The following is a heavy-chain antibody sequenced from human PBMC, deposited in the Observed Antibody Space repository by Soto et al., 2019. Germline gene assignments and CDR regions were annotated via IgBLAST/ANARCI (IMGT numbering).Heavy chain of an antibody. V-gene: IGHV3-48*03. CDR2: IHPAGQPI. D-gene: IGHD2-2*01. CDR1: GFTFSSSE. Sequence: PGGSLRLSCVASGFTFSSSEMYWVRQAPGKGLEWVSYIHPAGQPIFYADSVRGRFTISRDNAKNSLYLQMNSLRAEDTAVYYCARRGSSWGQGTMVTVSS. CDR3: ARRGSS. J-gene: IGHJ3*01.